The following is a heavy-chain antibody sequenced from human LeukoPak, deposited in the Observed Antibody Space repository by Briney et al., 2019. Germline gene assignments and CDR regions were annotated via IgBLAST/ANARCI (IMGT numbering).Heavy chain of an antibody. CDR1: GFTFSTYG. V-gene: IGHV3-33*01. CDR2: IWYDGSNE. D-gene: IGHD5-24*01. CDR3: ARDRRRDGYKLDAFDI. J-gene: IGHJ3*02. Sequence: PGRALRLSCAAPGFTFSTYGMHWVRQGPGKGLEWVAAIWYDGSNEDYVDSVKGRFTISRDNSKNTLYLQMNSLRAEDTAVYYCARDRRRDGYKLDAFDIWGQGTMVTVSS.